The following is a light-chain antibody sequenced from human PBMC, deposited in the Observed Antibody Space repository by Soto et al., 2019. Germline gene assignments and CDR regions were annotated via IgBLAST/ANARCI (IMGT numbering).Light chain of an antibody. CDR1: QSLLYSSNNKNY. CDR3: QQYYGIPYT. J-gene: IGKJ2*01. CDR2: WAS. Sequence: DIVMTQSPDSLAVSLGERATINCKSSQSLLYSSNNKNYLVWYQQKPGQPPKLLIYWASTRESGVPDRFSGSGSGTDFTLTISSLQAEDVEVYFCQQYYGIPYTFGQGTKLEIK. V-gene: IGKV4-1*01.